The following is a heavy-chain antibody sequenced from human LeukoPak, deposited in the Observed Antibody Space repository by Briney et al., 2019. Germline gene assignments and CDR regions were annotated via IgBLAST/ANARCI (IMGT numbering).Heavy chain of an antibody. J-gene: IGHJ4*02. V-gene: IGHV1-2*04. D-gene: IGHD6-13*01. Sequence: GASVKVSCKASGYTFTGYYMHWVRQAPGQGLEWMGWINPNSGGTNYAQKFQGWVTMTRDTSISTAYMELSRLRSDDTAVYYCARAVQAGYSSRPLDYWGQGTLVTVSS. CDR1: GYTFTGYY. CDR3: ARAVQAGYSSRPLDY. CDR2: INPNSGGT.